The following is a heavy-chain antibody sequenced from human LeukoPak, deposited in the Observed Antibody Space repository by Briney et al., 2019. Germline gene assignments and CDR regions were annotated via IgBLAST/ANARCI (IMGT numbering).Heavy chain of an antibody. Sequence: PGRSLRLSCRGAGFTFGDYAMTWVRQAPGKGLEWVSAISGSGGSTYYADSVKGRFTISRDNSKNTLYLQMNSLRAEDTAVYYCAKDVGWFGEDLFAFDIWGQGTMVTVSS. CDR1: GFTFGDYA. CDR3: AKDVGWFGEDLFAFDI. D-gene: IGHD3-10*01. V-gene: IGHV3-23*01. CDR2: ISGSGGST. J-gene: IGHJ3*02.